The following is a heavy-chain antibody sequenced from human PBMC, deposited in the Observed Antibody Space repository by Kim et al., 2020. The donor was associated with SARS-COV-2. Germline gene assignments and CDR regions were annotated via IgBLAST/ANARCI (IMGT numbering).Heavy chain of an antibody. CDR3: AKGGWLDY. V-gene: IGHV3-23*01. CDR2: GDST. D-gene: IGHD1-26*01. J-gene: IGHJ4*02. Sequence: GDSTSYAQSVKGRFTDSRDSARNTLYLQMIGLRADDTAVYYYAKGGWLDYWGPGTLVTVSS.